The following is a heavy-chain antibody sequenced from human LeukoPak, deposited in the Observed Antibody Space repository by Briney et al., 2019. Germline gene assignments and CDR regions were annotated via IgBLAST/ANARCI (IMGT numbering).Heavy chain of an antibody. CDR2: IYYSGST. Sequence: SETLSLTCTVSGGSVSSGSYYWSWIRQPPGKGLEWIGYIYYSGSTNYNPSLKSRVTISVDTSKNQFSLKLSSVTAADTAVYYCARQLYSNFNYYEYWGQGALVTVSS. CDR1: GGSVSSGSYY. J-gene: IGHJ4*02. V-gene: IGHV4-61*01. CDR3: ARQLYSNFNYYEY. D-gene: IGHD4-11*01.